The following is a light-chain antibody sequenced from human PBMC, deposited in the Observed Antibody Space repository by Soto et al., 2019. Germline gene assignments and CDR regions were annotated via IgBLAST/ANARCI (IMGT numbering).Light chain of an antibody. CDR3: QQYSSYSWK. J-gene: IGKJ1*01. V-gene: IGKV1-5*03. CDR2: KAS. Sequence: DIQMTQSPSTLSASVGDRVTITCRASQSITIWLAWYQQKPGKAPNLLIYKASILESGVPSRFSGSGSGTEFTLTINSLQPDDFATYYCQQYSSYSWKVGQGTKVEIK. CDR1: QSITIW.